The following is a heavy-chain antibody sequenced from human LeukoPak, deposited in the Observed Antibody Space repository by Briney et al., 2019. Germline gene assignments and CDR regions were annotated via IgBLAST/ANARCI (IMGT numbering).Heavy chain of an antibody. CDR1: GFTFSSYW. D-gene: IGHD3-10*01. V-gene: IGHV3-7*01. Sequence: GSLRLSCAASGFTFSSYWMSWVRQAPGKGLEWVANIKQDGSEKYYVDSVKGRFTISRDNAKNSLYLQMNSLRAEDTAVYYCARDRITMVRGVIRANYYMDVWGKGTTVTVSS. CDR2: IKQDGSEK. CDR3: ARDRITMVRGVIRANYYMDV. J-gene: IGHJ6*03.